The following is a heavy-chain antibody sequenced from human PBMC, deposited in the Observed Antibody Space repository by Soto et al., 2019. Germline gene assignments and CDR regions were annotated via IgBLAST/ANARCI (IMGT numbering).Heavy chain of an antibody. Sequence: PSETLSLTCTVSGGSISSSSYYWXWIRQPPGKGLEWIGSIYYSGSTYYNPSLKSRVTISVDTSKNQFSLKLSSVTAADTAVYYCARTTVTPSYFDYWGQGTPVTVSS. CDR3: ARTTVTPSYFDY. J-gene: IGHJ4*02. CDR1: GGSISSSSYY. CDR2: IYYSGST. V-gene: IGHV4-39*01. D-gene: IGHD4-17*01.